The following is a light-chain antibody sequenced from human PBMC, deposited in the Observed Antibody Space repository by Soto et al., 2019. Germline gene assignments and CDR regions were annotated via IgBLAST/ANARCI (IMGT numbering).Light chain of an antibody. J-gene: IGKJ2*01. Sequence: DIQMTQSPSTLPASVGDRVTITCRASQTINNWLAWYQQKPGKAPKLLIYKTSTLQSGVPSRFSRSGSGTEFALTIRCLQPDDFATYYCQQYSSYSVYTFGQGTKVQI. CDR2: KTS. CDR1: QTINNW. CDR3: QQYSSYSVYT. V-gene: IGKV1-5*03.